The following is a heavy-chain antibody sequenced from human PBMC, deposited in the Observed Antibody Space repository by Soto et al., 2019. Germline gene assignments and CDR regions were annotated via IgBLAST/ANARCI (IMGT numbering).Heavy chain of an antibody. V-gene: IGHV1-69*13. D-gene: IGHD3-9*01. CDR3: ARGTISASPIYYYGMDV. Sequence: GASVKVSCKASGGTFSSYAISWVRQAPGQGLEWMGGIIPIFGTANYAQKFQGRVTTTADESTSTAYMELSSLRSEDTAVYYCARGTISASPIYYYGMDVWRQGTTVTVSS. CDR1: GGTFSSYA. J-gene: IGHJ6*02. CDR2: IIPIFGTA.